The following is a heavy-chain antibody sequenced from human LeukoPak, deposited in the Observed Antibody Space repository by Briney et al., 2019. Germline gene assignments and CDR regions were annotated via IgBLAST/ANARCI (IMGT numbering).Heavy chain of an antibody. CDR3: ARARSSYGYGDAFDI. D-gene: IGHD5-18*01. Sequence: GGSLRLSCAASGFTVSTYAMHWVRQAPGKGLEWVAVISYDGSSKYYADSVKGRFTISRDNSKNTLYLQMNSLRTEDTAVYYCARARSSYGYGDAFDIWGQGTMVTVSS. J-gene: IGHJ3*02. CDR1: GFTVSTYA. V-gene: IGHV3-30*04. CDR2: ISYDGSSK.